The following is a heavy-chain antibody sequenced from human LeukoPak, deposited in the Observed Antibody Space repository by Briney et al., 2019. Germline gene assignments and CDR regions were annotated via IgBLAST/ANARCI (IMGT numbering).Heavy chain of an antibody. D-gene: IGHD3-3*01. Sequence: SETLSLTCTVSGGSISSYYWSWIRQPPGKGLEWIGYIYYSGSTNYNPSLKSRVTISVDTSKNQFSLKLSSVTAADTAVYYCARGSPRDFWSGYYDNWFDPWGQGTLVTVSS. CDR1: GGSISSYY. CDR3: ARGSPRDFWSGYYDNWFDP. V-gene: IGHV4-59*01. CDR2: IYYSGST. J-gene: IGHJ5*02.